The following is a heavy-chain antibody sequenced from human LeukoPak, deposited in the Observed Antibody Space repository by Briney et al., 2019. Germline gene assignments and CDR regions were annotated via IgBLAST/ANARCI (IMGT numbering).Heavy chain of an antibody. V-gene: IGHV3-21*01. CDR2: ISSSSSYI. D-gene: IGHD3-9*01. CDR3: ARAVRDILTGYYLDY. J-gene: IGHJ4*02. Sequence: PGGSLRLSCAASGLTFSSYSMNWVRQAPGKGLEWVSSISSSSSYIYYADSVKGRFTISRDNAKNSLYLQMNSLRAEDTAVYYCARAVRDILTGYYLDYWGQGTLVTVSS. CDR1: GLTFSSYS.